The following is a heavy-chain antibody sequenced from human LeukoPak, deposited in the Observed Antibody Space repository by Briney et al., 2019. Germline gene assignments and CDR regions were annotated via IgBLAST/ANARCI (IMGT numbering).Heavy chain of an antibody. J-gene: IGHJ5*02. CDR1: GTTISAFY. CDR2: IYTGWTT. D-gene: IGHD4-17*01. V-gene: IGHV4-4*09. CDR3: ARQFNDNGDYLGWFDP. Sequence: PSETLSLTCTVSGTTISAFYWAWIRQSPGKGLEWIGYIYTGWTTNYNPSLYSRVAISVDMSKNQIFLKLRSVTAADTTVYFCARQFNDNGDYLGWFDPWGQGTLVTVSP.